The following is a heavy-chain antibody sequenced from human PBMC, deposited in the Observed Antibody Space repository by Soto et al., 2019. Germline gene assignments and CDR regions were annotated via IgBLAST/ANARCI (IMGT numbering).Heavy chain of an antibody. CDR3: ARFGYYGSGIYYYGRDV. CDR1: GGTFSSYA. Sequence: QVQLVQSGAEVKKPGSSVKVSCKASGGTFSSYAISWVRQAPGQGLEWMGGIIPIFGTANYAQKFQGRVTITADESTSTAYRELSSRRSEDTAVYYCARFGYYGSGIYYYGRDVWGQGTTVTVSS. D-gene: IGHD3-10*01. J-gene: IGHJ6*02. V-gene: IGHV1-69*01. CDR2: IIPIFGTA.